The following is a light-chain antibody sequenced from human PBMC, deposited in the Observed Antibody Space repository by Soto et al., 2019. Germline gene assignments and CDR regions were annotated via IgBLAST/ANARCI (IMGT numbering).Light chain of an antibody. J-gene: IGLJ1*01. Sequence: QSVLTQPPSVSGAPGQRVTMSCNGSSSNIGAGYDVHWYQQLPGTAPKLLISGNTNRPSGVPDRFSGSKSGTSASLAITGLQAEDEADYYCQSYDSTLSGYVFGTGTKVTVL. CDR3: QSYDSTLSGYV. CDR1: SSNIGAGYD. CDR2: GNT. V-gene: IGLV1-40*01.